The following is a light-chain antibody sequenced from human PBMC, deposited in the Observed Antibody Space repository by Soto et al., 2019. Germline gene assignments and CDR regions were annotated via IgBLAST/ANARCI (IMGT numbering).Light chain of an antibody. Sequence: EFVLTQSPATLSVSPCERATLSCRASQSVSSNLAWYQQKPGQAPRLLIYGASTRATGIPARFSGSGSGTEFTLTLSTLQSEDFAVYYCQQYYNWPITFGQGTRLENK. CDR1: QSVSSN. CDR2: GAS. J-gene: IGKJ5*01. CDR3: QQYYNWPIT. V-gene: IGKV3-15*01.